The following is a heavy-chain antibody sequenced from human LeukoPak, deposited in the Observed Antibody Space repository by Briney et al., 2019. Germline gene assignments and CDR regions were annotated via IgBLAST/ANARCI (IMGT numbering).Heavy chain of an antibody. D-gene: IGHD2-15*01. Sequence: ASVKVSCKASGDPFSSSAISWVRQAPGQGLEWMGRIRPILGRANYAQKFQCSVTITADKSTSTAYMELSSLRSEDTAVYYCARDGCSGGSCYFSYWGQGTLVTVSS. J-gene: IGHJ4*02. CDR2: IRPILGRA. CDR1: GDPFSSSA. CDR3: ARDGCSGGSCYFSY. V-gene: IGHV1-69*04.